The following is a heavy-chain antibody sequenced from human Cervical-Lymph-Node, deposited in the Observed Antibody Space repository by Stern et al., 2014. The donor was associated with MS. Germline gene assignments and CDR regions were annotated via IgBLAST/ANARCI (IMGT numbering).Heavy chain of an antibody. V-gene: IGHV4-30-4*01. Sequence: QVQLQESGPGLVKPSQTLSLTCTVSVGSISSGDYYSRWISQPPGKGLERIGYIYYSGSTYYNPSLKSRVTISVDTSKNQFSLKLSSVTAADTAVYYCAREGPRTGTLVYWGQGTLVTVSS. CDR1: VGSISSGDYY. D-gene: IGHD3/OR15-3a*01. J-gene: IGHJ4*02. CDR2: IYYSGST. CDR3: AREGPRTGTLVY.